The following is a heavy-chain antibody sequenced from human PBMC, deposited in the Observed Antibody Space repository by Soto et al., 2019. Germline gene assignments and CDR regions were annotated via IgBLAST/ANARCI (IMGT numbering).Heavy chain of an antibody. Sequence: EVQLLESGGGLVQPGGSLRLSCAASGFTFSNYAMSWVRQAPGKGLECVSGISDSGGSTYYADSVKGRLTISRDNSKNPLYLQMNSLRAEDTAVYYCAKSGGDFFYYGMDVWGQGTTVTVSS. CDR3: AKSGGDFFYYGMDV. J-gene: IGHJ6*02. V-gene: IGHV3-23*01. CDR2: ISDSGGST. CDR1: GFTFSNYA. D-gene: IGHD3-10*01.